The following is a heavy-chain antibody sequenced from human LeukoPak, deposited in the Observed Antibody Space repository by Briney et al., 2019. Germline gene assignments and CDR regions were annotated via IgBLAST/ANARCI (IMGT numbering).Heavy chain of an antibody. CDR2: INPNSGGT. J-gene: IGHJ4*02. D-gene: IGHD5-18*01. CDR3: ARGGYSSPISIDY. Sequence: GASVKVSCKASGYTFTGYYMHWARQAPGQGLEWMGWINPNSGGTNYAQKFQGRVTMTRDTSISTAYMELSRLRSDDTAVYYCARGGYSSPISIDYWGQGTLVTVSS. CDR1: GYTFTGYY. V-gene: IGHV1-2*02.